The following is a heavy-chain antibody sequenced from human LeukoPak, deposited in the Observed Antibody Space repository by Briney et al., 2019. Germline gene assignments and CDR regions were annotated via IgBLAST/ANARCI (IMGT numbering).Heavy chain of an antibody. V-gene: IGHV3-9*01. Sequence: PGRSLRLSCAASGFTFNDYALHWVRQAPGKGLEWVSGINWNSGSIGYADSVKGRFTISRDNARNSLYLQMNSLRAEDTALYYCARGNYYRGPHYGMDVWGQGTTVTVSS. CDR1: GFTFNDYA. D-gene: IGHD1-26*01. CDR2: INWNSGSI. CDR3: ARGNYYRGPHYGMDV. J-gene: IGHJ6*02.